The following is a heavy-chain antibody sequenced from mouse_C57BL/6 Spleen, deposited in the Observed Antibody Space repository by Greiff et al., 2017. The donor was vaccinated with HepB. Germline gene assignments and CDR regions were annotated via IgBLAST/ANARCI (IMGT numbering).Heavy chain of an antibody. J-gene: IGHJ3*01. Sequence: VQLQQSGAELVRPGTSVKVSCKASGYAFTNYLIEWVKQRPGQGLEWIGVINPGSGGTNYNEKFKGKATLTADKSSSTAYMQLSSLTSEDSAVYFCAREDYGVFAYWGQGTLVTVSA. CDR1: GYAFTNYL. V-gene: IGHV1-54*01. CDR3: AREDYGVFAY. D-gene: IGHD2-4*01. CDR2: INPGSGGT.